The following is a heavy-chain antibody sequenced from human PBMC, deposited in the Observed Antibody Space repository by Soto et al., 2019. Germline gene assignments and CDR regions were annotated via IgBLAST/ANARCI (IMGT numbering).Heavy chain of an antibody. CDR2: ISYVGSNK. J-gene: IGHJ6*02. CDR1: GFTFSNYA. Sequence: GGSLRLSCAASGFTFSNYAMHWARQAPGKGLEWVAVISYVGSNKYYADSVKGRITISRDNSKSTLYLQVNSLRAEDTAVYYCAAEYSSGWSAVYGLDVWGQGTTVTVS. V-gene: IGHV3-30-3*01. CDR3: AAEYSSGWSAVYGLDV. D-gene: IGHD6-19*01.